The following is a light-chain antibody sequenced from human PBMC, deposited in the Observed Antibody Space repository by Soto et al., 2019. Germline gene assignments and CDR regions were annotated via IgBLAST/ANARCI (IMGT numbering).Light chain of an antibody. J-gene: IGKJ2*01. V-gene: IGKV3-11*01. CDR3: QQRDSSPYT. Sequence: EIVLTQSPATLSLSPGERATLSCRASQSIRRYLAWYQQKPGQAPRLLMYDASNRATGIPARFSGSGSETDFTLTISGLDPEDFAVYYCQQRDSSPYTFGQGTKLEIK. CDR2: DAS. CDR1: QSIRRY.